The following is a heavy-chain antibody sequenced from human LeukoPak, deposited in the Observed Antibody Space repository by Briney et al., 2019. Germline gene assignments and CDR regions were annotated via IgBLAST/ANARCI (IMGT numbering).Heavy chain of an antibody. Sequence: ASVKVSCKASGGTFSSYAISWVRQAPGQGLEWMGGIIPIFGTANYAQKFQGRVTITADESTSTAYMELSSLRSEDTAVYYCSYDSSGYSIYFQHWGQGTLVTASS. CDR3: SYDSSGYSIYFQH. D-gene: IGHD3-22*01. J-gene: IGHJ1*01. V-gene: IGHV1-69*01. CDR2: IIPIFGTA. CDR1: GGTFSSYA.